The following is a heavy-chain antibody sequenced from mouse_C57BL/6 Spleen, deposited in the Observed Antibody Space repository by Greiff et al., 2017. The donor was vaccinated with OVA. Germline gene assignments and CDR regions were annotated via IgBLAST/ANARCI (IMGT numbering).Heavy chain of an antibody. CDR3: ARWGVPFAY. CDR2: IDPSDSYT. J-gene: IGHJ3*01. CDR1: GYTFTSYW. Sequence: QVQLKQPGAELVKPGASVKLSCKASGYTFTSYWMQWVKQRPGQGLEWIGEIDPSDSYTNYNQKFKGKATLTVDTSSSTAYMQLSSLTSEDSAVYYCARWGVPFAYWGQGTLVTVSA. V-gene: IGHV1-50*01.